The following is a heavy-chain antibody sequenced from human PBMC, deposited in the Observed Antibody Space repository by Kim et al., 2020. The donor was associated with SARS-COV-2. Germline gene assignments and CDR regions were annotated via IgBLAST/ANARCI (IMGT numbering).Heavy chain of an antibody. CDR3: TRTVLPDSSGSPEY. J-gene: IGHJ4*02. CDR1: GFTFGDYA. Sequence: GGSLRLSCTASGFTFGDYAMSWFRQAPGKGLEWVGFIRSKAYGGTTEYAASVKGRFTISRDDSKSIAYLQMNSLKTEDTAVYYCTRTVLPDSSGSPEYWGQGTLVTVSS. D-gene: IGHD3-22*01. CDR2: IRSKAYGGTT. V-gene: IGHV3-49*03.